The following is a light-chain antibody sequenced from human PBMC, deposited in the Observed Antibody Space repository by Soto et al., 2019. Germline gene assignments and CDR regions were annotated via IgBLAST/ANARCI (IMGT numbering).Light chain of an antibody. V-gene: IGLV7-46*01. Sequence: QAVVTQEPSLTVSPGGTVTLTCGSSTGAVTSGHYPYWFQQKPGQAPRTLIYDTDNKHSWTPARFSGFLLGGKAALTLSGAQPEDEAEYYCLLSYNGARGLFGPGTKVTVL. CDR2: DTD. J-gene: IGLJ1*01. CDR3: LLSYNGARGL. CDR1: TGAVTSGHY.